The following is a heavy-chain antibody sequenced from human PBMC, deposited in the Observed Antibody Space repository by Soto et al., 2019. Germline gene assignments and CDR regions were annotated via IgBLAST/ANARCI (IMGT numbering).Heavy chain of an antibody. CDR1: GGSFSDYY. D-gene: IGHD5-18*01. Sequence: SETLSLTCAVYGGSFSDYYWSWIRQPPGKGLEWIGEINHSGSTNYNPSLKSRVTISVDTSKNQFSLKLSSVTAADTAVYYCARVGVGYSYGHNWSDPWGQGTLVTVSS. J-gene: IGHJ5*02. CDR2: INHSGST. CDR3: ARVGVGYSYGHNWSDP. V-gene: IGHV4-34*01.